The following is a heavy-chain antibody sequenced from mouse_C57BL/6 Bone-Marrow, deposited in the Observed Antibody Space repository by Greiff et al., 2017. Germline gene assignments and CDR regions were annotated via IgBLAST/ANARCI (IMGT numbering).Heavy chain of an antibody. J-gene: IGHJ1*03. Sequence: EVQVVESGGGLVKPGGSLKLSCAASGFTFSSYAMSWVRQTPEKRLEWVATISDGGSYTYYPDNVKGRFTISRDNAKNTLYLQMSHLKSEDTAMYYCARDFYWYFDVWGTGTTVTVSS. CDR2: ISDGGSYT. V-gene: IGHV5-4*01. CDR1: GFTFSSYA. CDR3: ARDFYWYFDV.